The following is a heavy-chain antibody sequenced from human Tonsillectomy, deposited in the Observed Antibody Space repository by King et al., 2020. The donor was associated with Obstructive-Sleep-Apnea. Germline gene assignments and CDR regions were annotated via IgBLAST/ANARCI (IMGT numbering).Heavy chain of an antibody. CDR3: ATDRDWAFDH. Sequence: VQLVESGGGSVQPGGSLRLSCVGSGFTFRTYSMNWVRQAPGKGLEWLSYANSVSTAILYADSVRGRFTISRDEAQASLYLQMNDLRPEDTAVYYCATDRDWAFDHWGQGALVTVS. V-gene: IGHV3-48*01. CDR1: GFTFRTYS. J-gene: IGHJ4*02. D-gene: IGHD3-9*01. CDR2: ANSVSTAI.